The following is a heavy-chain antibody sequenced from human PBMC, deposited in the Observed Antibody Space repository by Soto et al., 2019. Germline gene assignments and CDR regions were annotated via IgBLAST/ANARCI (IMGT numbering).Heavy chain of an antibody. J-gene: IGHJ6*02. Sequence: SETLSLTCTVSGGSISSYYWSWIRQPAGKGLEWIGRIYTSGSTNYNPSLKSRVTISVDKSKNQFSLKLSTVTASDTAVYYCARDRGADYGDYPHYYYYYGMDVWGQGTTVTVSS. D-gene: IGHD4-17*01. CDR3: ARDRGADYGDYPHYYYYYGMDV. CDR1: GGSISSYY. V-gene: IGHV4-4*07. CDR2: IYTSGST.